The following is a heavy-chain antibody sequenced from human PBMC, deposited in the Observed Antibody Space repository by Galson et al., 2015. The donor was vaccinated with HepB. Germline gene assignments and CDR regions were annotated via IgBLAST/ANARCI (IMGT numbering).Heavy chain of an antibody. J-gene: IGHJ4*02. CDR3: AKVIKAQFSSAWYDY. CDR2: ISDSGGST. V-gene: IGHV3-23*01. Sequence: SLRLSCAASGFTFSNYAMSWVRQAPRKGLEWVSSISDSGGSTSFADSVKGRFTISRDNSKNTLYLQMSSLRAEDTALYYCAKVIKAQFSSAWYDYWGQGTLVTVSS. D-gene: IGHD6-19*01. CDR1: GFTFSNYA.